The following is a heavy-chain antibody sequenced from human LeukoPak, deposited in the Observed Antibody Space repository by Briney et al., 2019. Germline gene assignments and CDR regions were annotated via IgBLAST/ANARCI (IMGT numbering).Heavy chain of an antibody. CDR2: ISAYNGNT. CDR3: ARNTHSGSPTLNWFDP. J-gene: IGHJ5*02. D-gene: IGHD1-26*01. V-gene: IGHV1-18*01. Sequence: ASVKVSCKASGYTFTSYVISWVRQAPGQGLEWMGWISAYNGNTNYAQKLQGRVTMTTDTSTSTAYMELRSLRSDDTAVYYCARNTHSGSPTLNWFDPWGQGTLVTVSS. CDR1: GYTFTSYV.